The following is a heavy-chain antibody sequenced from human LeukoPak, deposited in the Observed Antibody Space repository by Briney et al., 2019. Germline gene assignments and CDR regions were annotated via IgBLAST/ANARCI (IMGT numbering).Heavy chain of an antibody. CDR2: INHSGNT. D-gene: IGHD6-19*01. CDR1: GESLSGYY. J-gene: IGHJ4*02. CDR3: ARGQWLDNS. V-gene: IGHV4-34*01. Sequence: PSETLSLTCAVYGESLSGYYWTWIRQPPGKGLEWIGEINHSGNTNYNPSRKSRVTISVDTSKNQFSLKLTSVTAADTAVYYCARGQWLDNSWGQGTLVTVSS.